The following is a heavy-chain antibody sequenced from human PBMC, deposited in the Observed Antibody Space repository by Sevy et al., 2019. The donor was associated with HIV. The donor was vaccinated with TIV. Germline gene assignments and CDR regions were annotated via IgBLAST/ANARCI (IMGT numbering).Heavy chain of an antibody. CDR2: ISFLSNYI. V-gene: IGHV3-21*01. J-gene: IGHJ1*01. CDR3: ARGSHINLQYFQH. D-gene: IGHD2-21*01. CDR1: GFTFSAYS. Sequence: GGSLRLSCAASGFTFSAYSMNWVRQAPGKGLEWVSSISFLSNYIYYADSVKGRFIISRDNAKSSLYLQMNSLRAEDTAVYYCARGSHINLQYFQHWGQGTWVTVS.